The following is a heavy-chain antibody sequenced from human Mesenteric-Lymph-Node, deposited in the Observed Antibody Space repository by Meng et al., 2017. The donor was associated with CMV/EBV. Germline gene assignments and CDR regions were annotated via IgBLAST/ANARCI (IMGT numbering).Heavy chain of an antibody. CDR3: ARGLLRRGGWFDP. D-gene: IGHD3-10*01. CDR2: VTTSGSVN. CDR1: GFIFSIHE. Sequence: GESLKISCVASGFIFSIHEVNWVRQAPGKGLECVSYVTTSGSVNYYADSVKGRFTVSRDNAQNSLYLQMNSLRAEDTAVYYCARGLLRRGGWFDPWGQGTLVTVSS. J-gene: IGHJ5*02. V-gene: IGHV3-48*03.